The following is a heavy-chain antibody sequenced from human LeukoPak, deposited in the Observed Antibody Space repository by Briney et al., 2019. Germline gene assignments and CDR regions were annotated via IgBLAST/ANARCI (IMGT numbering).Heavy chain of an antibody. J-gene: IGHJ4*02. CDR2: IYHSGST. Sequence: SETLSLTCTVSGYSISSGYYWGWIRQPPGKGLEWIGSIYHSGSTYYNPSLKSRVTISVDTSKNQFSLKLSSVTAADTAVYYCARMGGYDYFDYWGQGTLVIVSS. D-gene: IGHD5-12*01. CDR1: GYSISSGYY. V-gene: IGHV4-38-2*02. CDR3: ARMGGYDYFDY.